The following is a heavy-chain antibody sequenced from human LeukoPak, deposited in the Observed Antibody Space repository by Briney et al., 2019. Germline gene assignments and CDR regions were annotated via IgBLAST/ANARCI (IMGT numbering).Heavy chain of an antibody. CDR3: ARHARGEYSSGWRKPYYFDY. CDR1: GGSISSSSYY. Sequence: PSETLSLTCAVSGGSISSSSYYWGWIRQPPGKGLEWIGSIYYSGSTYYNPSLKSRVTISVDTSKNQFSLKLSSVTAADTAVYYCARHARGEYSSGWRKPYYFDYWGQGTLVTVSS. J-gene: IGHJ4*02. CDR2: IYYSGST. V-gene: IGHV4-39*01. D-gene: IGHD6-19*01.